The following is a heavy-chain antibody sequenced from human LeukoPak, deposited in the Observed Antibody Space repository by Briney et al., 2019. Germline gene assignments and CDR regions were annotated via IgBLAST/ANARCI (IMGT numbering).Heavy chain of an antibody. CDR3: ARESPQNFRHGMDV. J-gene: IGHJ6*02. CDR2: INPNSGGT. V-gene: IGHV1-2*02. Sequence: ASVKVSCKASGYTFTGYYMHWVRQAPGQGLEWMGCINPNSGGTNYAQKFQGRVTMTRDTSISTAYMELSRLRSDDTAVYYCARESPQNFRHGMDVWGQGTTVTVSS. D-gene: IGHD3-3*01. CDR1: GYTFTGYY.